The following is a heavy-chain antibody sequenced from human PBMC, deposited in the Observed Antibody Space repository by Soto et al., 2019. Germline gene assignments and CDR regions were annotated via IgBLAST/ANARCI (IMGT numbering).Heavy chain of an antibody. D-gene: IGHD6-13*01. CDR1: GYTFTYRY. J-gene: IGHJ3*02. Sequence: SVKVSCKASGYTFTYRYLHWVRQAPGQALEWMGWITPFNGNTNYAQKFQDRVTITRDRSMSTAYMELSSLRSEDTAMYYCASSLDSSTGPYAFDIWGQGTMVTVSS. CDR3: ASSLDSSTGPYAFDI. CDR2: ITPFNGNT. V-gene: IGHV1-45*02.